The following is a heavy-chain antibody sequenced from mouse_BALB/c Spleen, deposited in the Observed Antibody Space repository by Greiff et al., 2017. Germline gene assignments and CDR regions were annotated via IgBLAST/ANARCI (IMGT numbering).Heavy chain of an antibody. CDR1: GYAFSSSW. CDR2: IYPGDGDT. Sequence: QVQLQQSGPELVKPGASVKISCKASGYAFSSSWMNWVKQRPGQGLEWIGRIYPGDGDTNYNGKFKGKATLTADKSSSTAYMQLSSLTSVDSAVYFCARGGLITTGQIYYYAMDYWGQGTSVTVSS. V-gene: IGHV1-82*01. CDR3: ARGGLITTGQIYYYAMDY. D-gene: IGHD2-4*01. J-gene: IGHJ4*01.